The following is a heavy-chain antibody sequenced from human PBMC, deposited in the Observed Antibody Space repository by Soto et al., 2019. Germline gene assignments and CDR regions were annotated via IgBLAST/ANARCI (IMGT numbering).Heavy chain of an antibody. CDR2: IYPGDSDT. Sequence: PGESLKISCKGSGYSFTSYWIGWVRQMPGKGLEWMGIIYPGDSDTRYSPSFQGQVTISADKSISTAYLQWSSLKASDTAMYYCARLGYSGYDSKNFDYWGKGTLVTVSS. D-gene: IGHD5-12*01. V-gene: IGHV5-51*01. CDR1: GYSFTSYW. J-gene: IGHJ4*02. CDR3: ARLGYSGYDSKNFDY.